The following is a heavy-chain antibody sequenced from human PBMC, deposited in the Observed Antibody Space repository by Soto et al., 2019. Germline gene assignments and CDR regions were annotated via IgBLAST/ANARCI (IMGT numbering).Heavy chain of an antibody. V-gene: IGHV1-69*13. Sequence: SGVKVSCKASGGTFSSYAISWVRQAPGQGLEWMGGIIPIFGTANYAQKFQGRVTITADESTSTAYMELSSLRSEDTAVYYCARLHVDTAMVTSGYYYGMDVWGQGTTVTVSS. J-gene: IGHJ6*02. D-gene: IGHD5-18*01. CDR1: GGTFSSYA. CDR3: ARLHVDTAMVTSGYYYGMDV. CDR2: IIPIFGTA.